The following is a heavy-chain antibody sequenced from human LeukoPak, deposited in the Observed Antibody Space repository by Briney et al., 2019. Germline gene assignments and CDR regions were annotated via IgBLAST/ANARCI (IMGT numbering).Heavy chain of an antibody. V-gene: IGHV3-23*01. CDR3: AKLSLSGRSQSADH. J-gene: IGHJ4*02. CDR1: GLTFNSHS. CDR2: VSTNGDVT. D-gene: IGHD3-10*01. Sequence: PGGSLRLSCVASGLTFNSHSMSWVRQAPGMGLEWVSVVSTNGDVTFYADSVKGRFTISRDNSKNTLFLQMNSLRAEDTAVYYCAKLSLSGRSQSADHWGQGTLVTVSS.